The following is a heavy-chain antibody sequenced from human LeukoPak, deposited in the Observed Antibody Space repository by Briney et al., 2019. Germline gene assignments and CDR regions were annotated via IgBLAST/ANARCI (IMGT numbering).Heavy chain of an antibody. CDR2: IYTTGST. Sequence: SETLSLTCTVSGYSFSSGYYWGWIRQPPGEGLEWIGYIYTTGSTNSTPSLKRRVTISVDTSKNQFSLKLSSVTAADTAVYYCARQGWELLQGWDYYYYYYMDVWGKGTTVTVSS. D-gene: IGHD1-26*01. J-gene: IGHJ6*03. V-gene: IGHV4-38-2*02. CDR3: ARQGWELLQGWDYYYYYYMDV. CDR1: GYSFSSGYY.